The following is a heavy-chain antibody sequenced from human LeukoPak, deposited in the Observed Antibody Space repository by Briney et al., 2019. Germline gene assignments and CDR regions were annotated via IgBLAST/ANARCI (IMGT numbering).Heavy chain of an antibody. CDR1: GGSFSGYY. CDR3: ARGSKMATISDY. V-gene: IGHV4-34*01. J-gene: IGHJ4*02. Sequence: SETLSLTCAVYGGSFSGYYWSWIRQPPGKGLEWIGEINHSGSTNYNPSLKSRVTISVDTSKNQFSLKLSSVTAADTAVYYCARGSKMATISDYWGQGTLVTVSS. CDR2: INHSGST. D-gene: IGHD5-24*01.